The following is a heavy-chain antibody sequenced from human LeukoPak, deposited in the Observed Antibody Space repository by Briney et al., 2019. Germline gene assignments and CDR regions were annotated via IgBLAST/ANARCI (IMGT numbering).Heavy chain of an antibody. J-gene: IGHJ2*01. CDR2: LYTSGST. D-gene: IGHD7-27*01. CDR1: GGSISSYY. V-gene: IGHV4-4*07. Sequence: PSETLSLTCTVSGGSISSYYWSWIRQPPGKGLEWIGRLYTSGSTNYNPSLKSRVTMSVDTSKNQFSLKLSSVTAADTGVYYCARDTGEDWYFDLRGRGTLVTVSS. CDR3: ARDTGEDWYFDL.